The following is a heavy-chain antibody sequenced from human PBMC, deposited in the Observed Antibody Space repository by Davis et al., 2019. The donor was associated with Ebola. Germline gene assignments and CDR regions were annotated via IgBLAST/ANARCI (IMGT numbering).Heavy chain of an antibody. J-gene: IGHJ6*02. D-gene: IGHD6-13*01. CDR2: ISTYNGNT. CDR3: ARMAAAGTKLDV. Sequence: AASVNVFCKASRYTFTSYGISWVRQAPRQGLEWMGWISTYNGNTNFAQKLQGRVTMTTDTSTSSAYMELRSLRSDDTAVYYCARMAAAGTKLDVWGQGTTVTVSS. CDR1: RYTFTSYG. V-gene: IGHV1-18*04.